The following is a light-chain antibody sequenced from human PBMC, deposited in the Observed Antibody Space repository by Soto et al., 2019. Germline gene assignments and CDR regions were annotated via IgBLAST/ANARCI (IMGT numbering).Light chain of an antibody. CDR3: QQYDNSPIT. J-gene: IGKJ5*01. Sequence: EIVMTQSPATLSVSPGERATLSCRASQSVSSNLAWYQQKPGQAPRLLIYGASTRATGIPARFSGSGSGTDFTLTISRLEPEDFAVYYCQQYDNSPITFGQGTRLEIK. V-gene: IGKV3-15*01. CDR2: GAS. CDR1: QSVSSN.